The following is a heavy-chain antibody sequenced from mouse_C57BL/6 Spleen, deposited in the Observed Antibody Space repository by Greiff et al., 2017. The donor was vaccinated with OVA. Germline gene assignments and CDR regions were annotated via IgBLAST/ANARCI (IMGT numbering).Heavy chain of an antibody. CDR1: GFTFSDYG. J-gene: IGHJ1*03. Sequence: VQLKESGGGLVKPGGSLKLSCAASGFTFSDYGMHWVRQAPEKGLEWVAYISSGSSTIYYADTVKGRSTISRDNAKNTLFLQMTSLWSEDTAMYYCARRTYDWYFDVWGTGTTVTVSS. D-gene: IGHD2-14*01. CDR3: ARRTYDWYFDV. V-gene: IGHV5-17*01. CDR2: ISSGSSTI.